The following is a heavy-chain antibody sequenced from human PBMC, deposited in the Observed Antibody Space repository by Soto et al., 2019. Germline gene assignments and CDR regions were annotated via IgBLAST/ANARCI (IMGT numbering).Heavy chain of an antibody. CDR2: MNRDGSKI. CDR3: ARAAVEGEASGSGSTLGY. Sequence: EVQLVESGGHLVQPGGSLRLSCAASGFTFSTYWMHWVRQVPGKGLVWVSRMNRDGSKIGYADSVKGRFTISRDNARNTLELQMHSLRAEDTAVYYCARAAVEGEASGSGSTLGYWGQGTLVTVSS. D-gene: IGHD3-10*01. J-gene: IGHJ4*02. V-gene: IGHV3-74*01. CDR1: GFTFSTYW.